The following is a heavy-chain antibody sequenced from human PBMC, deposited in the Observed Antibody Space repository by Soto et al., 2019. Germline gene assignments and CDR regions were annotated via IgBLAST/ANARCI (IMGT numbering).Heavy chain of an antibody. V-gene: IGHV3-30*18. CDR3: AKSGSRWSVLEASDH. D-gene: IGHD1-1*01. CDR1: GFTFSSYA. Sequence: QVQLVESGGGVVQPGWSLRLSCAASGFTFSSYAMHWVRQAPGKGLECVALISCDGSNKYYADSVKGRFTISRDNSKNTLLLQLKSLRAEATAMFYCAKSGSRWSVLEASDHWGQGTLVTVSS. J-gene: IGHJ4*02. CDR2: ISCDGSNK.